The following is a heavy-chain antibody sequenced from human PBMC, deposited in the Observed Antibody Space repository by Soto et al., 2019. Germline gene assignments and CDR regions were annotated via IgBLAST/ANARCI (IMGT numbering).Heavy chain of an antibody. Sequence: QVQLVQSGAEVKKPGSSVKVSCKASGGTFSSYAISWVRQAPGQGLEWMGGLIPIFGTANYAQKFQGRVTITADKSTSTAYMELRSLRSEYTAVDYCARDLRQRIAVAGNGDDFYIWGQGTMVTVSS. V-gene: IGHV1-69*06. CDR2: LIPIFGTA. J-gene: IGHJ3*02. CDR1: GGTFSSYA. CDR3: ARDLRQRIAVAGNGDDFYI. D-gene: IGHD6-19*01.